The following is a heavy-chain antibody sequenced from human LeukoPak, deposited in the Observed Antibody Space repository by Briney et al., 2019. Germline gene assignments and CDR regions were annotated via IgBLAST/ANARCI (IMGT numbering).Heavy chain of an antibody. D-gene: IGHD3-10*01. J-gene: IGHJ6*02. CDR3: ARGYGSGSYYYYYGMDV. V-gene: IGHV1-8*01. CDR2: MNPNSGNT. CDR1: GYTLTSYD. Sequence: GASVKVSCKASGYTLTSYDINWVRQATGQGLEWMGWMNPNSGNTGYAQKFQGRVTMTRNTSISTAYMELSSLRSEDTAVYYCARGYGSGSYYYYYGMDVWGQGTTVTVSS.